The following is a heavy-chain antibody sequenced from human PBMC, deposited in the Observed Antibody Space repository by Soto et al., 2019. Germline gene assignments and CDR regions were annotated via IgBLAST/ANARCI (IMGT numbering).Heavy chain of an antibody. CDR2: ISYDGSNK. Sequence: GKGLERVAVISYDGSNKYYADSVKGRFTISRDNSKNTLYLQMNSLRAEDTAVYYCAREKGYSSSWYDYFDYWGQGTLVTVSS. D-gene: IGHD6-13*01. V-gene: IGHV3-30*03. CDR3: AREKGYSSSWYDYFDY. J-gene: IGHJ4*02.